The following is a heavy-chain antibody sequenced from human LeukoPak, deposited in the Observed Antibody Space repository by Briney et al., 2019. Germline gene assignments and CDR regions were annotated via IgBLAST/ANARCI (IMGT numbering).Heavy chain of an antibody. Sequence: GGSLRLSCAASGFTFSSYGMSWVRQAPGKGLEWVSSISGSGGNVYYAGSVRGRFTISRDNSKNTVCLQMNSLRAEDTATYYCARDIRNYYDSGAYGWFDPWGQGTLVPVSS. CDR1: GFTFSSYG. D-gene: IGHD3-10*01. V-gene: IGHV3-23*01. CDR3: ARDIRNYYDSGAYGWFDP. CDR2: ISGSGGNV. J-gene: IGHJ5*02.